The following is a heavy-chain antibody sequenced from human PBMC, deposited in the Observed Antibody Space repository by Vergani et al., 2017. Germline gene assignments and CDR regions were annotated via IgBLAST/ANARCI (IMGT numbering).Heavy chain of an antibody. Sequence: EVQLVESGGGLVQPGGSLRLPCAASGFTFSSYSMNWVRQAPGKGLEWVSYISSSSSTIYYADSVKGRFTISRDNAKNSLYLQMNSLRAEDTAVYYCATLWFGELDYWGQGTLVTVSS. CDR2: ISSSSSTI. V-gene: IGHV3-48*01. CDR1: GFTFSSYS. CDR3: ATLWFGELDY. J-gene: IGHJ4*02. D-gene: IGHD3-10*01.